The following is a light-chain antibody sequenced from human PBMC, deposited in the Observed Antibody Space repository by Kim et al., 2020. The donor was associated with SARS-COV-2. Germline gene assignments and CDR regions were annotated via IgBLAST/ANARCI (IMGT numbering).Light chain of an antibody. V-gene: IGKV3-11*01. CDR3: QQRSNWPPWT. J-gene: IGKJ1*01. Sequence: SPGERATRSCRASQSVSSYLAWYQQKPGQAPRLLIYVASNRATGIPARFSGSGSGTDFTLTISSLEPEDFAVYYCQQRSNWPPWTFGQGTKVDIK. CDR1: QSVSSY. CDR2: VAS.